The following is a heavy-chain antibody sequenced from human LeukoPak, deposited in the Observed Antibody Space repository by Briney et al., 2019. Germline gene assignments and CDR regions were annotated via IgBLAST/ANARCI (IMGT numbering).Heavy chain of an antibody. J-gene: IGHJ3*01. V-gene: IGHV1-2*02. D-gene: IGHD2-15*01. CDR2: INPNTGDT. CDR3: ASKGAGHCYDASCMGSFDL. CDR1: GYPFIDYY. Sequence: SVKVSCKASGYPFIDYYLHWVRQAPGQGLEWMGCINPNTGDTNSAQNFQGRVIMTRDTSITTAYMELSRLKSDDTALYYCASKGAGHCYDASCMGSFDLWGQGTTVAVSS.